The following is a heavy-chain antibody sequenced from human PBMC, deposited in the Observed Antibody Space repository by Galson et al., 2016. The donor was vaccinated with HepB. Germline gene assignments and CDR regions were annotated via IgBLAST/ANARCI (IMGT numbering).Heavy chain of an antibody. CDR1: GFTFSSYG. D-gene: IGHD2-8*01. Sequence: SLRLSCAASGFTFSSYGMHWVRQAPGKGLEWVAKIKEDGSDKFYVDSVKGRFTISRDNAKNSLYLQMNSLRAEDTAVYYCARDADYQNTNAHYDVFDIWGPGTVLTVSS. CDR3: ARDADYQNTNAHYDVFDI. V-gene: IGHV3-7*03. CDR2: IKEDGSDK. J-gene: IGHJ3*02.